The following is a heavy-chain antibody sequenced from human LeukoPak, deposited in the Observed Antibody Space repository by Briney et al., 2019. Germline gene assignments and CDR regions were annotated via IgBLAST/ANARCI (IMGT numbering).Heavy chain of an antibody. CDR3: ARGPPYYYDSSGYYYSFDY. Sequence: ASVKVSCKASGYTFTSYGISWVRQAPGQGLEWMGWISAYNGNTNYAQKLQGRVTMTTDTSTSTAYMELRSLRSDDTAVYYCARGPPYYYDSSGYYYSFDYWGQGTLVTVSS. V-gene: IGHV1-18*01. D-gene: IGHD3-22*01. CDR1: GYTFTSYG. J-gene: IGHJ4*02. CDR2: ISAYNGNT.